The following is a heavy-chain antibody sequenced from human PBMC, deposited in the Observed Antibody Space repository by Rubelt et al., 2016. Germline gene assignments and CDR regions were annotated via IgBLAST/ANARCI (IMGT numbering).Heavy chain of an antibody. Sequence: GPGLVKPSQTLSLTCTVSGGSISSGGYYWSWIRQPPGKGLEWIGYIYYSGSTYYNPSLKSRVTISVDTSKNQFSLKLSSVTAADTAVYYCARGSRDGYNFSHSAFDIWGQGTMVTVSS. J-gene: IGHJ3*02. CDR3: ARGSRDGYNFSHSAFDI. D-gene: IGHD5-24*01. CDR2: IYYSGST. CDR1: GGSISSGGYY. V-gene: IGHV4-31*03.